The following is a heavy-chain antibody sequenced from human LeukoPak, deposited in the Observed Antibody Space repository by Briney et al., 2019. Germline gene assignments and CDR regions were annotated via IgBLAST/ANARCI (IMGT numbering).Heavy chain of an antibody. J-gene: IGHJ5*02. CDR1: GFTFSSYN. V-gene: IGHV3-21*01. CDR2: ISSSSSYI. D-gene: IGHD3-10*01. Sequence: GGSLRLSCAASGFTFSSYNMDWVRQAPGKGLEWVSSISSSSSYIYYADSVKGRFAISRDNAKNSLYLQMNILRAEDTAVYYCARQEYGSGTTNNWFDPWGQGTLVTVSS. CDR3: ARQEYGSGTTNNWFDP.